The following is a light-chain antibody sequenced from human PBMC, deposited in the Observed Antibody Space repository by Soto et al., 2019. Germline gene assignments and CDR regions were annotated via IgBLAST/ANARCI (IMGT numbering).Light chain of an antibody. CDR2: AAS. Sequence: DIQMTQSPSSLSASVGDRVTITCRASQGIIDYLAWYQQKPGKAPKLLIYAASTLQSGVPSRFSGSGAGTDFTLTISGLQPEDVATYFCQKYNSAPQTFDQGTKVEIK. CDR1: QGIIDY. J-gene: IGKJ1*01. CDR3: QKYNSAPQT. V-gene: IGKV1-27*01.